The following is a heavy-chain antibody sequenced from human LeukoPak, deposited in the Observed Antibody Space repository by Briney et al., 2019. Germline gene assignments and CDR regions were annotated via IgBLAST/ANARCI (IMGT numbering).Heavy chain of an antibody. CDR1: GFTFSNAW. J-gene: IGHJ5*02. CDR3: ATDFYDST. Sequence: GGSLRLSCATSGFTFSNAWMNWVRQAPGKGLEWVGRIRSNSDGGTIDYAAPVKGRFTLSRDDSRTTLYLQMNSLQTEDTAVYYCATDFYDSTWGQGTLVTVSS. CDR2: IRSNSDGGTI. V-gene: IGHV3-15*07. D-gene: IGHD3-22*01.